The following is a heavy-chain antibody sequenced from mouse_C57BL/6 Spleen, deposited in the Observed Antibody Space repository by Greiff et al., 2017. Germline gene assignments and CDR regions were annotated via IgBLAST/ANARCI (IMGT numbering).Heavy chain of an antibody. J-gene: IGHJ4*01. CDR1: GFTFSDYY. V-gene: IGHV5-12*01. D-gene: IGHD1-1*01. Sequence: EVKLMESGGGLVQPGGSLKLSCAASGFTFSDYYMYWVRQTPEKRLEWVAYISNGGGSTYSPDTVKGRFTISRDNAKNTLYLQMSRLKSEDTARYYCARDGTTGVYAMDYWGQGTSVTVSS. CDR3: ARDGTTGVYAMDY. CDR2: ISNGGGST.